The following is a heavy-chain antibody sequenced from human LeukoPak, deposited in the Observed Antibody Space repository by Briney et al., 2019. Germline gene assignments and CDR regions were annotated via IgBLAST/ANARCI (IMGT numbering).Heavy chain of an antibody. V-gene: IGHV3-48*03. Sequence: PGGSLRLSCAASGFTFSSYEMNWVRQAPGKGLEWVSYISSSGSTIYYADSVKGRFTISRDNAKNSLYLQMNSLRAEDTAVYYCAKGGIYYYYMDVWGKGTTVTVSS. CDR3: AKGGIYYYYMDV. CDR2: ISSSGSTI. D-gene: IGHD1-26*01. J-gene: IGHJ6*03. CDR1: GFTFSSYE.